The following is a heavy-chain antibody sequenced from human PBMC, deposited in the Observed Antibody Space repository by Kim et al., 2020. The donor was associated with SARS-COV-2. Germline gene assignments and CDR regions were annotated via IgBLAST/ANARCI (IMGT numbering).Heavy chain of an antibody. CDR3: AKGESNNGSFFDY. CDR2: VSGSGGST. CDR1: GFTFSSYT. D-gene: IGHD1-1*01. J-gene: IGHJ4*02. Sequence: GGSLRLSCAASGFTFSSYTMSWLRQAPGKGPEWVSLVSGSGGSTYHADSVKGRFAISRDNSKKTLYLQMNSLRAEDTALYYCAKGESNNGSFFDYWGQGTLVTVSS. V-gene: IGHV3-23*01.